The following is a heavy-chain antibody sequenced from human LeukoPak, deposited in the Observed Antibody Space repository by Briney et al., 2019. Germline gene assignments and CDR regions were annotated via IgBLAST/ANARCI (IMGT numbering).Heavy chain of an antibody. Sequence: GGSLRLSCAASGFTFSSYAMHWVRQAPGKGLEWVAVISYDGSNKYYADSVKGRFTISRDNPKNTLYLQMNSLRAEDTAVYYCARDSGGWSLDYWGQGTLVTVSS. CDR1: GFTFSSYA. V-gene: IGHV3-30-3*01. CDR2: ISYDGSNK. CDR3: ARDSGGWSLDY. D-gene: IGHD6-19*01. J-gene: IGHJ4*02.